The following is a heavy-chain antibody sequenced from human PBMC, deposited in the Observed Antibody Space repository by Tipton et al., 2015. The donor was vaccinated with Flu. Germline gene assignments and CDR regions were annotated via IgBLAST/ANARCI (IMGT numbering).Heavy chain of an antibody. CDR3: ARTRGGYCTATACFADYFDY. D-gene: IGHD2-8*02. J-gene: IGHJ4*02. V-gene: IGHV3-66*01. Sequence: SLRLSCAASGFNVSTYFMSWVRQAPGKGLEWVSTIYRGDSAYYADSVKGRFTISRDNSKNTVYLQMNSLRADDTAVYYCARTRGGYCTATACFADYFDYWGQGALVTVSS. CDR2: IYRGDSA. CDR1: GFNVSTYF.